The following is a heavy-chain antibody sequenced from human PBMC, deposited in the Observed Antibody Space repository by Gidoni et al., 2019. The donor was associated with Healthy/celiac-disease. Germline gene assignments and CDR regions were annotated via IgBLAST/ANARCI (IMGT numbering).Heavy chain of an antibody. Sequence: EVQLLESGGGLVQPGGSLRLSCAASGFTFSSYAMSWVRQAPGKGLGWVSAISGIGGSTYYADSVKGRFTISRDNSKNTLYLQMNSLRAEDTAVYYCAKDSDGAAASPDAFDIWGQGTMVTVSS. CDR1: GFTFSSYA. CDR2: ISGIGGST. D-gene: IGHD6-13*01. J-gene: IGHJ3*02. V-gene: IGHV3-23*01. CDR3: AKDSDGAAASPDAFDI.